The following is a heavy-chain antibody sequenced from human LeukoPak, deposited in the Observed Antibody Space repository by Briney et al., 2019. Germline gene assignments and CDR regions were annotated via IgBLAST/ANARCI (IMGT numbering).Heavy chain of an antibody. Sequence: GGSLRLSCAASGFTFSDHYMDWVRQAPGKGLEWVGRTRNKANSYTTEYAASVKGRFTISIDDSKNSLYLQMDSLKTEDTAVYYCARAVAGTSRDYWGQGTLVTVSS. J-gene: IGHJ4*02. D-gene: IGHD6-19*01. CDR2: TRNKANSYTT. CDR3: ARAVAGTSRDY. V-gene: IGHV3-72*01. CDR1: GFTFSDHY.